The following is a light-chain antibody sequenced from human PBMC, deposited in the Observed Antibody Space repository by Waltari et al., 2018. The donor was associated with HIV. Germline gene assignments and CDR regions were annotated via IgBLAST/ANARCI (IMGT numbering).Light chain of an antibody. V-gene: IGLV1-51*01. Sequence: QSLFTQPPSVSAAPGQKILTSCSGSTSNIGNNYVSWYQHLPGTAPKVLIYDNYKRPSGIPDRFSGSKSGTSATLAITGLQTGDEADYYCATWDSSLSAVVFGGGTKVTVL. CDR1: TSNIGNNY. CDR3: ATWDSSLSAVV. J-gene: IGLJ2*01. CDR2: DNY.